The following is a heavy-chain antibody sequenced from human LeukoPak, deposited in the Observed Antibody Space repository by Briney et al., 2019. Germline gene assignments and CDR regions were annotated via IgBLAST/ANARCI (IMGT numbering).Heavy chain of an antibody. CDR1: GGSINGHY. Sequence: SETLSLTCTVSGGSINGHYWSWIRQPPGEGLEWIGNIYYSGTTSYNPSLESRVTISKDTSKNQVSLKLSSVTAADTAVYYCARHCQYSSICFFDYWGQGTPVTVSS. V-gene: IGHV4-59*08. J-gene: IGHJ4*02. D-gene: IGHD6-13*01. CDR3: ARHCQYSSICFFDY. CDR2: IYYSGTT.